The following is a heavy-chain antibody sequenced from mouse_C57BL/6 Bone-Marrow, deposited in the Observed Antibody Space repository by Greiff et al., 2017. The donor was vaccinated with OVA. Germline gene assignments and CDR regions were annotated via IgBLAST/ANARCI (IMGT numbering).Heavy chain of an antibody. D-gene: IGHD1-1*01. Sequence: QVHVKQPGAELVRPGTSVKLSCKASGYTFTGYWMHWVKQRPGQGLEWIGVIDPSDGYTNYNQKFKGKATLTVDTSSSTAYMQLSSLTSEDSAVYYCARRFHVYCSGFAWFAYWGQGTLVTVSA. CDR2: IDPSDGYT. J-gene: IGHJ3*01. CDR3: ARRFHVYCSGFAWFAY. V-gene: IGHV1-59*01. CDR1: GYTFTGYW.